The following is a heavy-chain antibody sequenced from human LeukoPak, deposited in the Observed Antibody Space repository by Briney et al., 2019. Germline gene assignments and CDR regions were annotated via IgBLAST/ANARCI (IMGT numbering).Heavy chain of an antibody. CDR2: IYHSGST. CDR1: GGSISSSNW. CDR3: ATSPVDTAMVKYNWFDP. Sequence: SETLSLTCAVSGGSISSSNWWSWVRQPPGKGLEWIGEIYHSGSTNYNPSLKSRVTISVDTSKNQFSLKLSSVTAADTAVYYCATSPVDTAMVKYNWFDPWGQGTLVTVSS. D-gene: IGHD5-18*01. J-gene: IGHJ5*02. V-gene: IGHV4-4*02.